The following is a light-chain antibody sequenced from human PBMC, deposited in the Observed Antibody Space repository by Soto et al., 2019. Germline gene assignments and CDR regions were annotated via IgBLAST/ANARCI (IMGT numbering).Light chain of an antibody. Sequence: DIQLTQSPSFLSASVGDRVTITCRASQGLSTNAAWYQLKPGKVPNLLIYTAFNLQSGVPSRFSGSGSGIEFTLTISSLQPEDSATYYCQQANGYPLTFGGGTKVEIK. J-gene: IGKJ4*01. V-gene: IGKV1-9*01. CDR2: TAF. CDR1: QGLSTN. CDR3: QQANGYPLT.